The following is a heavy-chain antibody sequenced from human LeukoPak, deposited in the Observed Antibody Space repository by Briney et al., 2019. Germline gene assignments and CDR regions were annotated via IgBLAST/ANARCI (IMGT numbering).Heavy chain of an antibody. CDR2: INPRSGDT. J-gene: IGHJ3*01. CDR1: GYTFTDHY. V-gene: IGHV1-2*02. Sequence: GASVKVSCKSSGYTFTDHYVHWVRLAPGQGLEWIGWINPRSGDTKYAQKFQGRVSMTRDTSVTTAHMDIRRLKSDDTDIYYCARVPLIDAFDLWGQGTMVTVSS. CDR3: ARVPLIDAFDL.